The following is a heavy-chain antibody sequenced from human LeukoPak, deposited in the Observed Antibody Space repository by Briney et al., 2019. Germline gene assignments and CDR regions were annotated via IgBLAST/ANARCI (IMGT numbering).Heavy chain of an antibody. J-gene: IGHJ4*02. CDR2: ISWDGGST. CDR1: GFTFDDYA. Sequence: PGGYPRLSCAASGFTFDDYAMHWVRQALGKGLEWVSLISWDGGSTYYADSVKGRFTISRDNSKNSLYLQMNSLRAEDTALYYCAKAYCGGDCYLGYFDYWGQGTLVTVSS. D-gene: IGHD2-21*01. V-gene: IGHV3-43D*03. CDR3: AKAYCGGDCYLGYFDY.